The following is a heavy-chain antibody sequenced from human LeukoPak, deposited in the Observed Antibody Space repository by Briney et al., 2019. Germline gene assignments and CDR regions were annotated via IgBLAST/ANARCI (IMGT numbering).Heavy chain of an antibody. Sequence: PGGSLRLSCAASGFTFSSYEMNWVRQAPGKGLEWVSYISSSGSTIYYADSVKGRFTISRDNAKNSLYLQMNSLRAEDTAVYYCARADSSGWTRDYYYYMDVWGKGTTVTVSS. CDR1: GFTFSSYE. CDR2: ISSSGSTI. D-gene: IGHD6-19*01. V-gene: IGHV3-48*03. CDR3: ARADSSGWTRDYYYYMDV. J-gene: IGHJ6*03.